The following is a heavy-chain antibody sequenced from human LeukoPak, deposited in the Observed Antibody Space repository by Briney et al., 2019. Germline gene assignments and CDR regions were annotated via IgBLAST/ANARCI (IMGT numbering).Heavy chain of an antibody. J-gene: IGHJ4*02. V-gene: IGHV4-59*01. CDR3: ARARYYDSSGPHKYYFDY. Sequence: PSETLSLTYTVSGGSISSYYWSWIRQPPGKGLEWIGYIYYSGSTNYNPSLKSRVTISVDTSKNQFSLKLSSVTAADTAVYYCARARYYDSSGPHKYYFDYWGQGTLVTVSS. CDR1: GGSISSYY. D-gene: IGHD3-22*01. CDR2: IYYSGST.